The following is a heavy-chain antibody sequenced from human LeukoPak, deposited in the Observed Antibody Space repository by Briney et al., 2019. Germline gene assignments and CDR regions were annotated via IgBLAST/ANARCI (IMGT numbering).Heavy chain of an antibody. CDR3: ATDGAGFDT. CDR1: GFTLSSCG. Sequence: GTSLRLSCAASGFTLSSCGMHWVRQAPGKGLEWVAVITYDGITTYFDDSVKGRFTISRDNAKKSLYLEMNNLRAEDTAVYYCATDGAGFDTWGQGVLVTVSS. CDR2: ITYDGITT. J-gene: IGHJ5*02. V-gene: IGHV3-30*03.